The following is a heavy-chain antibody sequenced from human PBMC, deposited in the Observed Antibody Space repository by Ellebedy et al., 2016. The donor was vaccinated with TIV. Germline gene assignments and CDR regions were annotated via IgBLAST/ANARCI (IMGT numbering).Heavy chain of an antibody. CDR3: ARVFCSGGACYLDAFDI. CDR1: GYTFSNND. D-gene: IGHD2-15*01. Sequence: AASVKVSCKASGYTFSNNDINWVRQATGQGLEWMGWMHPNSGNTAYAQTFQGRVTMTWDASISTAYMELSILRSEDTAVYYCARVFCSGGACYLDAFDIWGQGTMVTVSS. CDR2: MHPNSGNT. V-gene: IGHV1-8*01. J-gene: IGHJ3*02.